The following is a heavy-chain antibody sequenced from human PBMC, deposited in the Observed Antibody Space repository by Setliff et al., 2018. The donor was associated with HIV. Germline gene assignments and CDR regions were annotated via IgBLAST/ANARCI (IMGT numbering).Heavy chain of an antibody. CDR3: ARGEACGGGCHYAFEL. D-gene: IGHD2-21*02. V-gene: IGHV4-38-2*02. CDR1: GDSISSDFY. J-gene: IGHJ3*01. CDR2: IYHSGNT. Sequence: SETLSLTCTVSGDSISSDFYWGWIRQPPGKGLEWIVSIYHSGNTYYMPSLQSRVTISVDMSKNQFSLKLNSVTAADTAVYYCARGEACGGGCHYAFELWGRGTMVTVSS.